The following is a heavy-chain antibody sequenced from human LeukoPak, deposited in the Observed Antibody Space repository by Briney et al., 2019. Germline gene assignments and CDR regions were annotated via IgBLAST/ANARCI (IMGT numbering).Heavy chain of an antibody. J-gene: IGHJ3*02. CDR3: ARRPLYSSGAFDI. CDR1: GYSFTSYW. CDR2: IYAGDSDT. Sequence: GESLKISCKGSGYSFTSYWIGWVRQMPGKGLEWMGIIYAGDSDTRYRPSFQGQVTISADKSVSTAYLQWSSLKASDTAMYYCARRPLYSSGAFDIWGQGTMVTVSS. D-gene: IGHD6-19*01. V-gene: IGHV5-51*01.